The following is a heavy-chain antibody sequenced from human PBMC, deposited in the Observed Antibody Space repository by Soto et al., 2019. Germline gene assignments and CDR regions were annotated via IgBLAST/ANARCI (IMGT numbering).Heavy chain of an antibody. CDR2: IYHSGST. CDR1: GGSISTGGYS. V-gene: IGHV4-30-2*01. Sequence: PSETLSLTCDVFGGSISTGGYSWNWIRQPPGTGLEWFGYIYHSGSTYDNPSLKSRVTMSVNRSKNQFSRNLTSVTAADTAVYFCARGHYRYAMDVWGQGTTVTVSS. CDR3: ARGHYRYAMDV. J-gene: IGHJ6*02.